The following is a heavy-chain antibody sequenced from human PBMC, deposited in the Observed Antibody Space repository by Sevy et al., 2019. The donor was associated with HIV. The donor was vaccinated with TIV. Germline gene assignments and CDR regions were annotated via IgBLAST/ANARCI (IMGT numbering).Heavy chain of an antibody. CDR1: GYTFTNYA. Sequence: ASVKVSCKASGYTFTNYAISWVRQAPGQGLEWMGWISGFNGDTKNAEKFQGRFTMTTDTSTKTAYMDLRSLRSDDTAVYYCVRGKTVYDFWTGGDYWGQGTLVTVSS. CDR3: VRGKTVYDFWTGGDY. V-gene: IGHV1-18*01. J-gene: IGHJ4*02. CDR2: ISGFNGDT. D-gene: IGHD3-3*01.